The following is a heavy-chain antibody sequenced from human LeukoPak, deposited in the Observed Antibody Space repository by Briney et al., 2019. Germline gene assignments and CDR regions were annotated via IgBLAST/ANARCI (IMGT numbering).Heavy chain of an antibody. J-gene: IGHJ4*02. V-gene: IGHV3-30-3*01. D-gene: IGHD6-19*01. Sequence: PGGSLRLSCAASGFTFSSYAMHWVRQAPGKGLEWVAVISYDGSNKYYADSVKGRFTISRDNSKNTLYLQMNSLRAEDTAVYYCARDRSGWFVDYWGQGTLVTVSS. CDR2: ISYDGSNK. CDR1: GFTFSSYA. CDR3: ARDRSGWFVDY.